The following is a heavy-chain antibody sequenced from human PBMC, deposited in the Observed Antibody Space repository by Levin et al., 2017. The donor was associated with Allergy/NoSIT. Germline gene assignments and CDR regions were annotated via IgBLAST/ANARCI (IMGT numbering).Heavy chain of an antibody. J-gene: IGHJ4*02. Sequence: SETLSLTCTISGYSISNGYDWGWIRQPPGKGLEWIGNIFHRGTTYYNPSLQSRVTISVDTSKNQISLKLRSVTAADTAVYYCARKNGLAAPGAKYLDSWGQGTLVTVSS. CDR2: IFHRGTT. V-gene: IGHV4-38-2*02. D-gene: IGHD6-25*01. CDR3: ARKNGLAAPGAKYLDS. CDR1: GYSISNGYD.